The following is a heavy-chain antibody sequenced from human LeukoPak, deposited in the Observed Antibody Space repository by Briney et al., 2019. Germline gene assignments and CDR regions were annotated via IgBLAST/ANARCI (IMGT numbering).Heavy chain of an antibody. J-gene: IGHJ4*02. Sequence: ASVKVSCKASGYTFTSYYMHWVRQAPGQGLEWMGIINPSGGSTSYAQKFQGRVTMTRDTSTSTVYMELSSLRSEDTAVYYCARDYYDSSGYYYPHPFDYWGQGTLVTVSS. CDR3: ARDYYDSSGYYYPHPFDY. CDR1: GYTFTSYY. CDR2: INPSGGST. D-gene: IGHD3-22*01. V-gene: IGHV1-46*01.